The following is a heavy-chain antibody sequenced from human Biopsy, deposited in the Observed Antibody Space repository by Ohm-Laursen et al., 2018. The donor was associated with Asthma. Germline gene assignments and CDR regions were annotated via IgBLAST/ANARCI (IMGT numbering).Heavy chain of an antibody. CDR2: INAGNGNT. D-gene: IGHD6-13*01. CDR3: ARGQKSAGDRWFDP. J-gene: IGHJ5*02. V-gene: IGHV1-3*01. Sequence: ASVKVSCKASGYTFISYAIHWVRQAPGQRLEWMGWINAGNGNTKYSQKFQGRVTITRDTSASTAYMELSSLRSEDTAAYYCARGQKSAGDRWFDPWGQGTLVTVSS. CDR1: GYTFISYA.